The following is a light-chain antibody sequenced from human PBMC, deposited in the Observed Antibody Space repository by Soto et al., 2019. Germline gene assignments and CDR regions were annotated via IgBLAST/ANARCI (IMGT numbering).Light chain of an antibody. CDR1: QSVGTSW. V-gene: IGKV3-20*01. CDR2: STS. J-gene: IGKJ1*01. CDR3: QQYASSQWT. Sequence: PGERATLSCRASQSVGTSWLAWYQQKPGQAPRLLIYSTSSRATGIPDRFSGSGSGTDFTLTISRLEPEDSAVYYCQQYASSQWTFGQGTKVEIK.